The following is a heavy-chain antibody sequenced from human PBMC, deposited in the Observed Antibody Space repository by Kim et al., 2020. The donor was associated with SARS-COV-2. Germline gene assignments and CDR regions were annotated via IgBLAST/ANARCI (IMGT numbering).Heavy chain of an antibody. CDR1: GGSVSSGYY. Sequence: SETLSLTCTVSGGSVSSGYYWSWIRQPPGKGLEWIGYIYYSGSTNYNPSLKSRVTISVDTSKNQFSLKLSSVTAADTAVYYCARATQTKLWFGELSADPIHIWGQGTLVTVSS. J-gene: IGHJ4*02. CDR3: ARATQTKLWFGELSADPIHI. V-gene: IGHV4-61*01. CDR2: IYYSGST. D-gene: IGHD3-10*01.